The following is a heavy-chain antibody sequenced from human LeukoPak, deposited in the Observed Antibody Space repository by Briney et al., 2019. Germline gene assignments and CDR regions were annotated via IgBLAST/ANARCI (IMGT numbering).Heavy chain of an antibody. Sequence: GGSLRLSCAASGFTFSNYEMIWVRQAPGKGLEWVSYVSSSGDTIYYADPVKGRFTMSRDNAKNSLYLQMNSLRAEDTAIYYCARDLAQVWGQGTLVTVSS. CDR2: VSSSGDTI. V-gene: IGHV3-48*03. J-gene: IGHJ4*02. CDR1: GFTFSNYE. CDR3: ARDLAQV.